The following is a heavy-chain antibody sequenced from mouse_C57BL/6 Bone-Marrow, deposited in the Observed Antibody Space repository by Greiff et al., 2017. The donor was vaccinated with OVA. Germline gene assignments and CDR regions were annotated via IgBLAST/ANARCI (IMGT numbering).Heavy chain of an antibody. V-gene: IGHV5-12*01. CDR3: ARQGGYGNLDY. D-gene: IGHD2-1*01. CDR1: GFTFSDYY. J-gene: IGHJ2*01. Sequence: EVKLVESGGGLVQPGGSLKLSCAASGFTFSDYYMYWVRQTPEKRLEWVAYISNGGGSTYYPDTVKGRFTISRDNAKNTLYLQMSRLKSEDTAMYYCARQGGYGNLDYWGQGTTLTVSS. CDR2: ISNGGGST.